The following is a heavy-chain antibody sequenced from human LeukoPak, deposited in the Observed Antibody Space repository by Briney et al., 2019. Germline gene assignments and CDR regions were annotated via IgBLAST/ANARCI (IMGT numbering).Heavy chain of an antibody. CDR2: ISGNSGSI. D-gene: IGHD1-14*01. CDR3: AKDRRNDFDY. Sequence: GGSLRLSCAASGFTFDDYAMHWVRQAPGKGLEWVSGISGNSGSIGYADSVKGRFTISRDNAKNSLYLQMNSLRAEDTALYYCAKDRRNDFDYWGQGTLVTVSS. V-gene: IGHV3-9*01. J-gene: IGHJ4*02. CDR1: GFTFDDYA.